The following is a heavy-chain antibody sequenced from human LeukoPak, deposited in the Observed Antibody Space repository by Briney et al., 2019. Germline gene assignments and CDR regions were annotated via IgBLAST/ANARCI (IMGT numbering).Heavy chain of an antibody. J-gene: IGHJ4*02. CDR1: GFTFSSYA. D-gene: IGHD3-22*01. V-gene: IGHV3-30-3*01. Sequence: PGGSLRLSCAASGFTFSSYAMHWVRQAPGKGLEWVAVISYDGSNKYYADSVKGRFTISRDNSKNTLYLQMNSLRAEDTAVYYCAGRNYYDSGGYTFDYWGQGTLVTVSS. CDR3: AGRNYYDSGGYTFDY. CDR2: ISYDGSNK.